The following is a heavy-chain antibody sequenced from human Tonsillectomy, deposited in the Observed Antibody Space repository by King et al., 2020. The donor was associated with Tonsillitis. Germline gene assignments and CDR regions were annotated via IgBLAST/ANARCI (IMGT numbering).Heavy chain of an antibody. Sequence: VQLVESGGGLVQPGGSLRLSCAASGFTFSSYWMSWVRQAPGKGLEGVANIKQDGSEKYYVDSVKGRFTSSRDNAKNSLYLQMNSLRAEDTAVYYCSRARYNWNYGNYYYGMDVWGQGTTVTVSS. CDR2: IKQDGSEK. D-gene: IGHD1-7*01. CDR1: GFTFSSYW. J-gene: IGHJ6*02. V-gene: IGHV3-7*01. CDR3: SRARYNWNYGNYYYGMDV.